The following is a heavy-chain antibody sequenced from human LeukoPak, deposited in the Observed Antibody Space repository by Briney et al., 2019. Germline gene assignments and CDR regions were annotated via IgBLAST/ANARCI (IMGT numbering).Heavy chain of an antibody. Sequence: GSSVKVSCKASGGTFSSYAISWVRQAPGQGLEWMGGIIPIFGTANYAQKFQGRVTITTDESTSTAYMELSSLRSEDTAVYYCGYSYGYRRYYYYYYMDVWGKGITVTVSS. J-gene: IGHJ6*03. V-gene: IGHV1-69*05. CDR3: GYSYGYRRYYYYYYMDV. CDR1: GGTFSSYA. D-gene: IGHD5-18*01. CDR2: IIPIFGTA.